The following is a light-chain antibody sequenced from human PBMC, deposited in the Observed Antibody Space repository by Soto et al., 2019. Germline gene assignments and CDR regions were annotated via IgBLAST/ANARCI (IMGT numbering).Light chain of an antibody. V-gene: IGKV3-15*01. CDR1: QTIANN. CDR2: VAS. CDR3: QQYNNWPPYT. Sequence: ETVMTQSPATLSVSPGERATLSCRASQTIANNLAWYQQRPGQAPRLLIYVASTRATGIPARFSVSGSGTEFTLTISSLQSEDFAIYYCQQYNNWPPYTFGQGTKLEIK. J-gene: IGKJ2*01.